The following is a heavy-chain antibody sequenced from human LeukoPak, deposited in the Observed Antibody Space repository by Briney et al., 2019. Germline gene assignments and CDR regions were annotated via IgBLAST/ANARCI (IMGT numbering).Heavy chain of an antibody. D-gene: IGHD5-18*01. J-gene: IGHJ2*01. V-gene: IGHV4-39*02. CDR2: IYYSGNT. CDR1: GGSISSSSYY. CDR3: ARDHGYSYGFRSWYFDL. Sequence: SETLSLTCSVSGGSISSSSYYWGWIRQPPGKGLEWIGSIYYSGNTYYNPSLKSRVTISVDTSKNQFSLKLSSMTAADTAVYYCARDHGYSYGFRSWYFDLWGRGTLVTVSS.